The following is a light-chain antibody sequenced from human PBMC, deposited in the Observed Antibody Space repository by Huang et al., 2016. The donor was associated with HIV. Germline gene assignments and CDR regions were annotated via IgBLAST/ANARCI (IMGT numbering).Light chain of an antibody. CDR3: MEALQTPYT. J-gene: IGKJ2*01. CDR2: LGS. CDR1: QSLRHRDGLNY. V-gene: IGKV2-28*01. Sequence: VVMTQSPLSLPVPPGELASISCRSSQSLRHRDGLNYLDWYLQKPGQSPQLLIHLGSRRASGVPDRFSGGGSGTDCSLNISRVEAEDAGIYYCMEALQTPYTFGQGTKLEI.